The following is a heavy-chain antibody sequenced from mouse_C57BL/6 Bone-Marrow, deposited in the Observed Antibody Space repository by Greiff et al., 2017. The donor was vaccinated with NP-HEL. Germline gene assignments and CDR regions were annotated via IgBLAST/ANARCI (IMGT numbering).Heavy chain of an antibody. CDR2: IDPSDSYT. D-gene: IGHD1-1*01. Sequence: QVQLQQPGAELMMPGASVKLSCKASGYTFTSYWMHWVKQRPGQGLEWIGEIDPSDSYTNYNQKFKGKSTLTVDKSSSTAYMQLSSLTSEDSAVYYCARERITTVVFDYWGQGTTLTVSS. V-gene: IGHV1-69*01. J-gene: IGHJ2*01. CDR3: ARERITTVVFDY. CDR1: GYTFTSYW.